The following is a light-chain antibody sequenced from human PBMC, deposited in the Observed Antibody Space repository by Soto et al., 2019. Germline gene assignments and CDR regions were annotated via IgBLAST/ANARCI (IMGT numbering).Light chain of an antibody. CDR2: EVT. Sequence: QSALTQPASVSGSPGRSITISCTGTGSDVATYNLVSWYQQHTGKAPKLMIYEVTKRPSGVSDRFSGSTSGNTASLTISGLQAEDEADYYCCSYAGRSTYVFGIGTKLTVL. CDR1: GSDVATYNL. CDR3: CSYAGRSTYV. J-gene: IGLJ1*01. V-gene: IGLV2-23*02.